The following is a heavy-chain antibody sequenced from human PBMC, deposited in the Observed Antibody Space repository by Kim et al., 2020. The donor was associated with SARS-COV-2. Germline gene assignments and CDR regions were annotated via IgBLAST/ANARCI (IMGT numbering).Heavy chain of an antibody. V-gene: IGHV3-33*01. CDR1: GFTFSSYG. J-gene: IGHJ4*02. Sequence: GGSLRLSCAASGFTFSSYGMHWVRQAPGKGLEWVAVIWYDGSNKYYADSVKGRFTISRDNSKNTLYLQMNSLRAEDTAVYYCARDLASSGWYIVFGGSRSGFDYWGQGTLVTVSS. CDR3: ARDLASSGWYIVFGGSRSGFDY. CDR2: IWYDGSNK. D-gene: IGHD6-19*01.